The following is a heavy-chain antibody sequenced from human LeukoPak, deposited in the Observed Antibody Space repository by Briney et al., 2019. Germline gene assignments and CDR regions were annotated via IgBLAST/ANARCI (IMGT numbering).Heavy chain of an antibody. CDR1: DFSFITYA. V-gene: IGHV3-21*01. J-gene: IGHJ4*02. CDR3: ARGRYDSRIFDY. CDR2: ISSSSSYI. D-gene: IGHD3-22*01. Sequence: PGGSLRLSCAASDFSFITYAMNWVRQAPGKGLEWVSFISSSSSYIYYADSVKGRFTISRDNAKKSLYLQMNSLRAEDTAVYYCARGRYDSRIFDYWGQGTLVTVSS.